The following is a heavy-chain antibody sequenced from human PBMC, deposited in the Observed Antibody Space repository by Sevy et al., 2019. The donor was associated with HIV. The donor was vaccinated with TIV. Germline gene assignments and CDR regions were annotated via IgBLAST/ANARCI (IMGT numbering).Heavy chain of an antibody. J-gene: IGHJ3*02. D-gene: IGHD3-10*01. CDR3: ARPYGSGSWEAFDI. CDR1: GFTFNTYT. CDR2: ISSSGNYI. V-gene: IGHV3-21*01. Sequence: GGSLRLSCAASGFTFNTYTMNWVRQAPGEGLEWVSSISSSGNYIYYADSVKGRFNISRDNAKNSLFLQMNNLRAEDTAVYYCARPYGSGSWEAFDIWGQGTMVTVSS.